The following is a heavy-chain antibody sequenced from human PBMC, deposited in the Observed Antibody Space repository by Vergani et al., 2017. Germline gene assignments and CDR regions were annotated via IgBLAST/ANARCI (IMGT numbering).Heavy chain of an antibody. CDR2: FDPEDGET. D-gene: IGHD3-10*01. V-gene: IGHV1-24*01. CDR1: GYTFTGYY. CDR3: ATTPYYYGSGRLPFDY. J-gene: IGHJ4*02. Sequence: QVQLVQSGAEVKKPGSSVKVSCKASGYTFTGYYMHWVRQAPGKGLEWMGGFDPEDGETIYAQKFQGRVTMTEDTSTDTAYMELSSLRSEDTAVYYCATTPYYYGSGRLPFDYWGQGTLVTVSS.